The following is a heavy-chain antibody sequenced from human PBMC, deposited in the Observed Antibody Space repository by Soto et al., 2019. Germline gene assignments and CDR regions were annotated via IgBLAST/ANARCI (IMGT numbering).Heavy chain of an antibody. CDR2: VKQDGSEI. Sequence: EVQLVESGGGLVQPGGSLRLSCAASGFTFSTYWMGWVRQAPGKGLEWVANVKQDGSEIYYVDSVKGRFTISRDNAKNSLYLQMNSLRADDTAVYYCARLEWWFDPWGQGTLVTVSS. D-gene: IGHD3-3*01. CDR1: GFTFSTYW. J-gene: IGHJ5*02. V-gene: IGHV3-7*01. CDR3: ARLEWWFDP.